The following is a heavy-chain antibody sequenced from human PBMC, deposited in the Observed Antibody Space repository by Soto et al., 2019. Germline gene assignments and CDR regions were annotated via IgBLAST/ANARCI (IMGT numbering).Heavy chain of an antibody. V-gene: IGHV5-10-1*01. CDR3: ARSLRRKYNWFDP. J-gene: IGHJ5*02. CDR2: IDPSDSYT. CDR1: GYSFTSYW. Sequence: GESVKISCKGSGYSFTSYWISWVRQMPGKGLEWMGRIDPSDSYTNYSPSFQGHVTISADKSISTAYLQWSSLKASDTAMYYCARSLRRKYNWFDPWGQGTLVTVSS.